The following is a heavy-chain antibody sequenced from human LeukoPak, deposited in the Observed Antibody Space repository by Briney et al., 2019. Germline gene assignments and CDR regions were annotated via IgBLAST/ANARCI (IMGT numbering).Heavy chain of an antibody. D-gene: IGHD2/OR15-2a*01. CDR2: IYYSGST. CDR1: GGSISNYY. CDR3: ARLSWPGRGSRFDP. V-gene: IGHV4-59*01. J-gene: IGHJ5*02. Sequence: PSETLSLTCTVSGGSISNYYWSWIRQPPGKGLEWIGYIYYSGSTNYNPSLKSRVTISVDTSKNQFSLKLSSVTAADTAVYYCARLSWPGRGSRFDPWGQGTLVTVSS.